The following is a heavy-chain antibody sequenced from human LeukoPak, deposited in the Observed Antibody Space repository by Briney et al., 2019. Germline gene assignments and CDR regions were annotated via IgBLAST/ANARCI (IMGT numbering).Heavy chain of an antibody. V-gene: IGHV3-30*02. D-gene: IGHD3-10*01. CDR3: AAGSYMFDP. Sequence: PGGSLRLSCAASGFTFSSYGMHWVRQAPGKGLEWVAFVRYDGSNKYYADSVKGRFTISRDNSKNTLYLHVNSLRPDDTAVYYCAAGSYMFDPWGQGTLVTVSS. CDR1: GFTFSSYG. CDR2: VRYDGSNK. J-gene: IGHJ5*02.